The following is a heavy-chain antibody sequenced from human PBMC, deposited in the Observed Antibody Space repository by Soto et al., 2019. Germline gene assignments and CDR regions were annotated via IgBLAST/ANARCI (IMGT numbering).Heavy chain of an antibody. CDR3: ARGISEGSSGYYLDV. Sequence: QLQLQESGPGLVKPSETLSLTCTVSGDSIRNRNYYWGWIRQPPGKGLEWIVSRYDDGSTFYNPYRKGRVTMSIDTSKKQVSLNVTSVTAADKGVYYCARGISEGSSGYYLDVWGQGNLVTVSS. CDR2: RYDDGST. D-gene: IGHD3-22*01. J-gene: IGHJ4*02. CDR1: GDSIRNRNYY. V-gene: IGHV4-39*01.